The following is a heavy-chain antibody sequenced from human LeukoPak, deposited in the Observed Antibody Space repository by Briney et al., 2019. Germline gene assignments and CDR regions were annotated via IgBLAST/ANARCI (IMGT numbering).Heavy chain of an antibody. CDR3: AKGSNTFDS. Sequence: PGGSLRLSCAASGFTFDDYGMHWVRQAPGKGLEWVSGISWNSGSIGYADSVKGRFTISKDNAKNSLYLQMNSLRAEDTALYYCAKGSNTFDSWGQGTLVTVSS. D-gene: IGHD6-13*01. CDR2: ISWNSGSI. V-gene: IGHV3-9*01. CDR1: GFTFDDYG. J-gene: IGHJ4*02.